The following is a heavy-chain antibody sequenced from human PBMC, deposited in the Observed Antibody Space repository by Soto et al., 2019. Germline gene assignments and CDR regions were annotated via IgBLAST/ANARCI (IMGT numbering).Heavy chain of an antibody. V-gene: IGHV3-23*01. J-gene: IGHJ6*02. D-gene: IGHD3-16*02. CDR1: GFTLSSYG. CDR3: AKVTRYTYFYYYGMDV. CDR2: ISGSGGST. Sequence: EVQLLESGGGLVQPGGSLRLYCAATGFTLSSYGMSWVRQAPGKGLEWVSGISGSGGSTYYADSVKGQFTISRDNSNKTAYLQMNSLIAEDAAVYYCAKVTRYTYFYYYGMDVWGQETTVTVSS.